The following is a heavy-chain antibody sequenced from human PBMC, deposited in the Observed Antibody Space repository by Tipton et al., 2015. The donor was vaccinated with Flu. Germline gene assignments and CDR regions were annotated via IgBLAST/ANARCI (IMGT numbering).Heavy chain of an antibody. CDR2: LNHSGST. Sequence: LRLSCAVYGGSFSGYYWSWIRQPPGKGLEWIGELNHSGSTNYNPSLKSRVTISVDTSKNQFSLKLSSVTAADTAVYYCARLTIFGVVIIGNYYYYMDVWGKGTTVTVSS. V-gene: IGHV4-34*01. CDR1: GGSFSGYY. CDR3: ARLTIFGVVIIGNYYYYMDV. J-gene: IGHJ6*03. D-gene: IGHD3-3*01.